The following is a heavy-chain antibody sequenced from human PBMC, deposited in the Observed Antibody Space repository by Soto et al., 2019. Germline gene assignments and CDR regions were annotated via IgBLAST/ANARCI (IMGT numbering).Heavy chain of an antibody. CDR2: ISSDGSTT. J-gene: IGHJ4*02. V-gene: IGHV3-74*01. Sequence: GGSLRLSXAASGFTFSTYWMHWVRQAPGKGLVWVSRISSDGSTTTYADSVKGRFTISRDNAKNTLYLQMNSLRGEDTAVYYCARDSGYSVNDYWGQGTLVTVSS. CDR3: ARDSGYSVNDY. D-gene: IGHD3-22*01. CDR1: GFTFSTYW.